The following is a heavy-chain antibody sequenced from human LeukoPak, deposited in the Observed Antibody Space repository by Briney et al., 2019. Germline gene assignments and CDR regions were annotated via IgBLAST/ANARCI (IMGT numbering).Heavy chain of an antibody. CDR2: IYPGDSDT. CDR1: GYSFTSYW. J-gene: IGHJ6*04. V-gene: IGHV5-51*01. CDR3: ARVDGYSSSWYGYYGMDV. D-gene: IGHD6-13*01. Sequence: GASLQISFQGSGYSFTSYWIGWVRQMPGKGLGWMGIIYPGDSDTRYSPSFQGQVTISADKSISTAYLQWSSLKASDTAMYYCARVDGYSSSWYGYYGMDVWGKGTTVTVSS.